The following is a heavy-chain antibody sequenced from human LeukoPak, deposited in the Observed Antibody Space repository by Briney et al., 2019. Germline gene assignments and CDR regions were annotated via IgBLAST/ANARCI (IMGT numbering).Heavy chain of an antibody. Sequence: NSGGSLRLSCAASGFTFSSYSMNWVRQAPGKGLEWVPSISSSSNYIYYADSVKGRFTISRDNAKNSLYLQMNSLRAEDTAVYYCARDRRAGKSGGIDYWGQGTLVTVSS. CDR2: ISSSSNYI. V-gene: IGHV3-21*01. CDR3: ARDRRAGKSGGIDY. D-gene: IGHD5-12*01. CDR1: GFTFSSYS. J-gene: IGHJ4*02.